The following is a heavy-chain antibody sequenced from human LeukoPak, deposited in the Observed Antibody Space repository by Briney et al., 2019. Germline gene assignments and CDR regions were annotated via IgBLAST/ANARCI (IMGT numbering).Heavy chain of an antibody. J-gene: IGHJ6*03. CDR2: FSSSGST. D-gene: IGHD1-26*01. Sequence: SETLSLTCTVSGDSISSGDYYWSWIRQPAGKGLEWIGRFSSSGSTNYNPSLKSRVTISVDTSKNQFSLRLSSVTAADTAVYYCARMVGWGARRYYYYYMDVWGKGTTVTISS. CDR3: ARMVGWGARRYYYYYMDV. V-gene: IGHV4-61*02. CDR1: GDSISSGDYY.